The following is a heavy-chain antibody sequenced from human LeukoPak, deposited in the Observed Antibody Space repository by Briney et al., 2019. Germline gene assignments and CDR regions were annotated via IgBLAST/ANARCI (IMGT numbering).Heavy chain of an antibody. D-gene: IGHD1-26*01. CDR1: GGPISSSNYY. J-gene: IGHJ4*02. V-gene: IGHV4-39*01. Sequence: SETLSLTCTVSGGPISSSNYYWGWIRQPPGKGLEWIGTIYYSGSTYYNPSLKSRVTISVDTSRNQFSLKLSSVTAADTAVYYCARLSGNYYRFDYWGQGILVTVSS. CDR3: ARLSGNYYRFDY. CDR2: IYYSGST.